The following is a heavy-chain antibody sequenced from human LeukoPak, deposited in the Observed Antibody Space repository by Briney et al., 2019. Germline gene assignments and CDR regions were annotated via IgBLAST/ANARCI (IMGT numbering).Heavy chain of an antibody. Sequence: PGRSLRLSCAASGFSFSTFGMHWARRAPGKGLEWVAVIWNDGSKEFYAESVKGRFTISRDNSQNTLYLQMNRLRAEDTAVYYCGRDSLGGDYWGQGTLVTVSS. V-gene: IGHV3-33*08. CDR3: GRDSLGGDY. D-gene: IGHD3-16*01. CDR1: GFSFSTFG. J-gene: IGHJ4*02. CDR2: IWNDGSKE.